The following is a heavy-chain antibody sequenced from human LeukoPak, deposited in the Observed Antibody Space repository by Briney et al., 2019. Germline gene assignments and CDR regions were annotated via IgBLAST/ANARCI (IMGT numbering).Heavy chain of an antibody. V-gene: IGHV3-21*01. CDR1: GFTFSSYS. CDR2: ISSSSSYI. D-gene: IGHD2-21*02. Sequence: GGSLRLSCAASGFTFSSYSMNWVRQAPGKGLEWVSSISSSSSYIYYADSVKGRFTISRDNAKNSLYLQMNSLRAEGTAVYYCARDPIVVVTAALFDYWGQGTLVTVSS. J-gene: IGHJ4*02. CDR3: ARDPIVVVTAALFDY.